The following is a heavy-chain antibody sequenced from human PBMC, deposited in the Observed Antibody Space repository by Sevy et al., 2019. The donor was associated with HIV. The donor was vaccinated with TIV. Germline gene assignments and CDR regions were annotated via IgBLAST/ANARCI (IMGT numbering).Heavy chain of an antibody. CDR2: ISSSGSTI. V-gene: IGHV3-48*03. CDR3: ARAFRREAYTPDY. J-gene: IGHJ4*02. D-gene: IGHD4-4*01. CDR1: GFTFSSYE. Sequence: GGSLRLSCAASGFTFSSYEMNWVRQAPGKGLEWVSYISSSGSTIYYADSVKGRFTISRDNAKNSLFLQMNSLRVEDTAVYYCARAFRREAYTPDYWGQGSLVTVSS.